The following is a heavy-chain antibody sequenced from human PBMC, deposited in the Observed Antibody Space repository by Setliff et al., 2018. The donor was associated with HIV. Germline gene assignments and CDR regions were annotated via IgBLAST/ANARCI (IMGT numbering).Heavy chain of an antibody. CDR1: GYPIIEAYY. CDR2: IFRGVTT. Sequence: SETLSLTCAVSGYPIIEAYYWLWIRQSPTKGLEYIGIIFRGVTTYYNPSLRSRVALSMYTSKNQFSLRLSSVTAADTAIYYCARADSRRGAGYQYMDVWGKGTTVTVS. V-gene: IGHV4-38-2*01. J-gene: IGHJ6*03. D-gene: IGHD4-4*01. CDR3: ARADSRRGAGYQYMDV.